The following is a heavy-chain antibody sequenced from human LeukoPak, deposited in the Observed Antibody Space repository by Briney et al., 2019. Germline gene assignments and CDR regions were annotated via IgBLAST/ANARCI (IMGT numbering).Heavy chain of an antibody. CDR3: AKDAAAIPDYFDY. D-gene: IGHD2-2*02. CDR2: ISYDGSNK. J-gene: IGHJ4*02. CDR1: GFTFSSYG. V-gene: IGHV3-30*18. Sequence: SGGSLRLSCAASGFTFSSYGMHWVRQAPGKGLEWVAVISYDGSNKYHADSVKGRFTISRDNSKNTLYLQMNSLRAEDTAVYYCAKDAAAIPDYFDYWGQGTLVTVSS.